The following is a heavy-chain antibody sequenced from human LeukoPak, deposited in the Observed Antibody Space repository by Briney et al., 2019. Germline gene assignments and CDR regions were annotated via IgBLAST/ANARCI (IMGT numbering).Heavy chain of an antibody. J-gene: IGHJ3*02. CDR1: GFTFSSYS. CDR3: ARARSSYGYGDAFDI. Sequence: GGSLRLSCAASGFTFSSYSMNWVRQAPGKGLEWVSSISSSSSYIYYADSVKGRFTISRDNAKHSLYLQMNSPRAEDTAVYYCARARSSYGYGDAFDIWGQGTMVTVSS. CDR2: ISSSSSYI. D-gene: IGHD5-18*01. V-gene: IGHV3-21*01.